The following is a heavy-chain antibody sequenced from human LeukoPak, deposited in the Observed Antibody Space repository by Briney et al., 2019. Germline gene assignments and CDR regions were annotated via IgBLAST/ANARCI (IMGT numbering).Heavy chain of an antibody. CDR2: IRSKTDGETT. CDR1: GFTFSKAW. J-gene: IGHJ4*02. CDR3: TTEKDY. Sequence: GGSLRLSCAASGFTFSKAWMNWVRQAPGKGLEWVGRIRSKTDGETTDYAAPVKGRFSISRDDSENTVYLQMNSLKTEDAAVYYCTTEKDYWGQGTLVTVSS. V-gene: IGHV3-15*07.